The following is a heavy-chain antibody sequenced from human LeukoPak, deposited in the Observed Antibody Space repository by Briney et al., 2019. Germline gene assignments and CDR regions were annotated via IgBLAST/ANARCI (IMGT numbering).Heavy chain of an antibody. CDR2: IIPIFGTA. CDR1: GGTFSSYA. J-gene: IGHJ6*03. D-gene: IGHD3-3*01. V-gene: IGHV1-69*13. CDR3: ARGYDWYYYMDV. Sequence: SVKVSCKASGGTFSSYAISWVRQAPGQGLEWMGGIIPIFGTANYAQKFQGRVTITADESTSTAYMELSSLRSEDTAVYYCARGYDWYYYMDVWGKGTTVTVSS.